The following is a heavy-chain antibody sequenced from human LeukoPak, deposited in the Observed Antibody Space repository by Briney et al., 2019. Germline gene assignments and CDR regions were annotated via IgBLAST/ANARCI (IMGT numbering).Heavy chain of an antibody. CDR1: GFTFSDYW. V-gene: IGHV3-7*01. CDR2: IKQDGSAK. J-gene: IGHJ4*02. Sequence: GGSLRLSCTASGFTFSDYWMTWVRQAPGKGLGWVANIKQDGSAKYYVDSVKGRFTISRDNAKNSLYLQMDSLRVEDTATYYCARWRGSTSERSDYWGQGTLVTVYS. D-gene: IGHD2-2*01. CDR3: ARWRGSTSERSDY.